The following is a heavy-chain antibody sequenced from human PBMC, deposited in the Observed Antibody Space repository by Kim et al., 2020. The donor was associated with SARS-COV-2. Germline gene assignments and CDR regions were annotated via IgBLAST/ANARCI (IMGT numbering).Heavy chain of an antibody. CDR3: ARSYYDSSGGDY. Sequence: NYAQKLQGRVTMTTDTSTSTAYMELRSLRSDDTAVYYRARSYYDSSGGDYWGQGTLVTVSS. J-gene: IGHJ4*02. D-gene: IGHD3-22*01. V-gene: IGHV1-18*01.